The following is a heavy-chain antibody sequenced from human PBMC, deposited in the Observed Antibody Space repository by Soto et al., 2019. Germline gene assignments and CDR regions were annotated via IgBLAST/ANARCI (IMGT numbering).Heavy chain of an antibody. CDR3: ARDLFRDYYDSSGPNWYFDL. CDR1: GFTFSDYY. Sequence: QVQLVESGGGLVKPGGSLRLSCAASGFTFSDYYMSWIRQAPGKGLEWVSYISSSSSYTNYADSVKGRFTISRDNAKNEXYXXMNSLRTADTAVYYCARDLFRDYYDSSGPNWYFDLWGRGTLVTVSS. V-gene: IGHV3-11*05. D-gene: IGHD3-22*01. CDR2: ISSSSSYT. J-gene: IGHJ2*01.